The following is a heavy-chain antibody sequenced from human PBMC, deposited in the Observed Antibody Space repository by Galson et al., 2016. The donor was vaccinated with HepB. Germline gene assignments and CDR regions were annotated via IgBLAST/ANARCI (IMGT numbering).Heavy chain of an antibody. CDR3: ARERFCSSATCYVGDAFHI. J-gene: IGHJ3*02. CDR1: GFTFSSYG. CDR2: MSSSGTSV. V-gene: IGHV3-48*01. Sequence: SLRLSCAASGFTFSSYGMHWVRQAPGKGLEWVSYMSSSGTSVYYTDSVKGRFTISRDNAKNSLYLQMNSLRAEDTAVYFCARERFCSSATCYVGDAFHIGGQGTMVTVSS. D-gene: IGHD2-2*01.